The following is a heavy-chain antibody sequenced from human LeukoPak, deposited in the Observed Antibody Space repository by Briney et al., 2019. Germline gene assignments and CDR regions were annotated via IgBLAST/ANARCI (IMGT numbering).Heavy chain of an antibody. Sequence: PGGSLRLSCAASVFPFSTYARGWVRQPPGQGLEWVSAISDSGGSTFYADSVKGRFPIHRDNPKHTLYLQMNSLRAEDTAVYYCAKERYSGRPHDAFDIWGQGTMVTVSS. CDR3: AKERYSGRPHDAFDI. D-gene: IGHD1-26*01. CDR1: VFPFSTYA. V-gene: IGHV3-23*01. J-gene: IGHJ3*02. CDR2: ISDSGGST.